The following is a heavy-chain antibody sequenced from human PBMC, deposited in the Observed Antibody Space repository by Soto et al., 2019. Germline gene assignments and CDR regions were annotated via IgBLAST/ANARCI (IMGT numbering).Heavy chain of an antibody. CDR2: IYYSGST. D-gene: IGHD4-17*01. CDR3: ARLHGDYPYFDY. CDR1: GGSISSYY. Sequence: SETLSLTCTVSGGSISSYYWSWIRQPPGKGLEWIGYIYYSGSTNYNPSLKSRVTISVDTSKNQFSLKLSSVTAADTAVYYCARLHGDYPYFDYWGQGTLVTVSS. J-gene: IGHJ4*02. V-gene: IGHV4-59*08.